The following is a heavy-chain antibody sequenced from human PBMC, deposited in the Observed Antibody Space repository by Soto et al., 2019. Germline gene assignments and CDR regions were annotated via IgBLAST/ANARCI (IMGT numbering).Heavy chain of an antibody. CDR1: GGSFSGYY. CDR2: INHSGST. J-gene: IGHJ6*02. CDR3: ARDRHCSSTSRSRYYYYYGMDV. Sequence: SETLSLTCAVYGGSFSGYYWSWIRQPPGKGLEWIGEINHSGSTNYNPSLKSRVTISVDTSKDQFSLKLSSVTAADTAVYYCARDRHCSSTSRSRYYYYYGMDVWGQGTTVTVSS. V-gene: IGHV4-34*01. D-gene: IGHD2-2*01.